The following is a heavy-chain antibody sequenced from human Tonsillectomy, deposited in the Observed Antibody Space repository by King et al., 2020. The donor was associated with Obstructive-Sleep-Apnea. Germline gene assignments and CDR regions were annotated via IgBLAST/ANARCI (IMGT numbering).Heavy chain of an antibody. CDR1: GYTFTGYY. Sequence: VQLVESGAEVKKPGASVKVSCKASGYTFTGYYMHWVRQAPGQGLEWMGWINPNSGGTNYAQKFQGRVTMTRDTSISTAYMELSRLRSDDTAVYYCARDRDSSGYYYWFDPWGHGTLVTVSS. D-gene: IGHD3-22*01. CDR3: ARDRDSSGYYYWFDP. V-gene: IGHV1-2*02. CDR2: INPNSGGT. J-gene: IGHJ5*02.